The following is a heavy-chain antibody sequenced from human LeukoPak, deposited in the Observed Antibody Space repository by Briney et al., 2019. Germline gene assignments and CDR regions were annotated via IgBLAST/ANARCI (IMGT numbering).Heavy chain of an antibody. J-gene: IGHJ4*02. D-gene: IGHD3-22*01. CDR1: GFTFSSYG. CDR3: ARALRWGYSPLDY. Sequence: GGSLRLSCAASGFTFSSYGMHWVRQAPGKGLEWVAVISYDGSNKYYADSVKGRFTISRDNSKNTLYLQMNSLRAEDTAVYYCARALRWGYSPLDYWGQGTLVTVSS. CDR2: ISYDGSNK. V-gene: IGHV3-30*03.